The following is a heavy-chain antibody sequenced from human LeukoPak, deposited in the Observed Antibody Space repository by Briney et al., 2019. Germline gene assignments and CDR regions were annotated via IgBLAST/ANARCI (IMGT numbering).Heavy chain of an antibody. CDR1: GFTFTMYG. CDR3: AKDGENYHNRHWYFDL. D-gene: IGHD1-7*01. Sequence: GGSLRLSCAASGFTFTMYGMHWVRQAPGKGLEWVAVISYDGSNTYYGDSVKGRFTISRDNSKNTLYLQMNSLTAEDTAVYYCAKDGENYHNRHWYFDLWGRGNLVTVSS. V-gene: IGHV3-30*18. J-gene: IGHJ2*01. CDR2: ISYDGSNT.